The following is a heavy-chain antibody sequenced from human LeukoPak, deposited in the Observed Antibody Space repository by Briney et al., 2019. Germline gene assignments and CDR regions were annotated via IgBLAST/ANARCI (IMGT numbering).Heavy chain of an antibody. D-gene: IGHD3-3*01. CDR1: GYTFTSYG. J-gene: IGHJ3*02. CDR2: ISAYNGNT. Sequence: ASVKVSCKDSGYTFTSYGISWVRQAPGQGLEWMGWISAYNGNTNYAQKLQGRVTMTTDTSTSTAYMELRSLRSDDTAVYYCARVYYDFWSGYEYDAFDIWGQGTMVTVSS. V-gene: IGHV1-18*01. CDR3: ARVYYDFWSGYEYDAFDI.